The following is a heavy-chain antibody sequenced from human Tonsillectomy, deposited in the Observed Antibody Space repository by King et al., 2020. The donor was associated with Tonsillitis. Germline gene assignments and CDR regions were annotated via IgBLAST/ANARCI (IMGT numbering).Heavy chain of an antibody. J-gene: IGHJ4*02. V-gene: IGHV4-61*01. D-gene: IGHD3-22*01. Sequence: HVQLQESGPGLVKPSETLSLTCTVSGGSVSSGSYYWSWIRQPPGKGLEWIGYIYYSGRTNYNPSLKSRVTISVDTSKNQFSLKLSSVTAADTAVYYCAGDIPHNSSGSHGIFDYWGQGILVTVSS. CDR1: GGSVSSGSYY. CDR2: IYYSGRT. CDR3: AGDIPHNSSGSHGIFDY.